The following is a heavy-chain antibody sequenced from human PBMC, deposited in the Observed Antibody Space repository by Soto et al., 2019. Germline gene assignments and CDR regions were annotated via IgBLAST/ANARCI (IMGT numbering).Heavy chain of an antibody. CDR2: INLDGSEK. J-gene: IGHJ4*02. V-gene: IGHV3-7*01. Sequence: GGSLRLSCAASGFTFSTYWMTWVRQAPGKGLEWVANINLDGSEKHYVDSVKGRFTISRDNAKNSLYLQMNRLRAEDTAVYYCARARIDYWGQGTLSPSPQ. CDR3: ARARIDY. CDR1: GFTFSTYW.